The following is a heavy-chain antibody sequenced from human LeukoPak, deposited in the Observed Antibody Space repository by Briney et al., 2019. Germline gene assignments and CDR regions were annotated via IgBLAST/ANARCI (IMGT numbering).Heavy chain of an antibody. J-gene: IGHJ5*02. CDR3: ARDGRGSSWSRGPYNWFDP. D-gene: IGHD6-13*01. CDR2: IHNSGST. CDR1: GGSISSYY. Sequence: PSETLSLTCTVSGGSISSYYWSWIRQSPGKGLEWIGYIHNSGSTNYNPSLKSRVTISLDTSKNQFSLKLSSVTAADTAVYYCARDGRGSSWSRGPYNWFDPWGQGTLVTVSS. V-gene: IGHV4-59*01.